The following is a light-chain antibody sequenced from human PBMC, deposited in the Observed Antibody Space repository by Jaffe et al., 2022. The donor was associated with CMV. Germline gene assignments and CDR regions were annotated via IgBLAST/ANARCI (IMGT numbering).Light chain of an antibody. CDR3: HQYYSSPT. J-gene: IGKJ3*01. Sequence: DIVMTQSPDSLAVSLGERATINCKSNQSVLSRSNNKNSLAWYQQKPGQPPRLIIYWASTRQSGVPARFSGSGSGTDFTLTITSLQAEDVAVYYCHQYYSSPTFGPGTKVDIK. CDR1: QSVLSRSNNKNS. CDR2: WAS. V-gene: IGKV4-1*01.